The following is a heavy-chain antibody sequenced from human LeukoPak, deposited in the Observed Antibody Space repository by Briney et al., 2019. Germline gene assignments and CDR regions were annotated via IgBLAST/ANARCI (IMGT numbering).Heavy chain of an antibody. J-gene: IGHJ4*02. CDR1: GGSISSGGYY. D-gene: IGHD3-22*01. CDR3: ARGPRGYFPDY. V-gene: IGHV4-31*03. Sequence: SETLSLTCTVSGGSISSGGYYWSWIRQHPGKGLGWIGYIYYSGSTYHNPSLKSRVTISVDTSKNQFSLKLSSVTAADTAVYYCARGPRGYFPDYWGQGTLVTVSS. CDR2: IYYSGST.